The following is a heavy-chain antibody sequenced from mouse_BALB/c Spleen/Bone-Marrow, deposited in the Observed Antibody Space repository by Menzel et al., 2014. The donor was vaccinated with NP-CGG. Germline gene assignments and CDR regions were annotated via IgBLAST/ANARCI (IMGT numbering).Heavy chain of an antibody. CDR2: INTNGGDT. V-gene: IGHV5-6-3*01. CDR3: ARGDDYVSWFAY. CDR1: GFTFSSYG. D-gene: IGHD2-4*01. J-gene: IGHJ3*01. Sequence: EVKLVESGGGLVQPGGSLKLSCAASGFTFSSYGMSWVRQTPDKRLGFVATINTNGGDTYYPDSVKGRFTVSRDNAKNTLYLQMSSLKSEDTAMYYCARGDDYVSWFAYWGQGTLVTVSA.